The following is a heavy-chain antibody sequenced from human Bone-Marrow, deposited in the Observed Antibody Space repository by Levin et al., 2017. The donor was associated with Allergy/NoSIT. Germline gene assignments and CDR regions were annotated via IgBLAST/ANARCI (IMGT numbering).Heavy chain of an antibody. V-gene: IGHV3-7*01. J-gene: IGHJ4*02. D-gene: IGHD2-15*01. CDR3: ARCRDGGYCNGGSGY. Sequence: GGSLRLSCAASGFTFSNCWMSWVRQAPGKGLEWVANIKQDGSETYYVDSVKGRFTISRDNAKNSLYLQMNSLRAEDTAVYYCARCRDGGYCNGGSGYWGQGTLVTVSS. CDR1: GFTFSNCW. CDR2: IKQDGSET.